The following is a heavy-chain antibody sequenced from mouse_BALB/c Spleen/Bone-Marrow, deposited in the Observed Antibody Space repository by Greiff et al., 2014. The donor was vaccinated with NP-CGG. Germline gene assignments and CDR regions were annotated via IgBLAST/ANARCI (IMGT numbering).Heavy chain of an antibody. V-gene: IGHV1-4*01. J-gene: IGHJ4*01. Sequence: VQLQQSGAGLARPGASVKMSCRASGYTFTTYTMHWGKQRPGPGLGWIGYINPSSGYTYYNQKFKDKATLTADKSSSAAYLQLSSLTSEDSAVYYCARVYGNYDAMDYWGQGTSVTVSS. CDR2: INPSSGYT. D-gene: IGHD2-1*01. CDR3: ARVYGNYDAMDY. CDR1: GYTFTTYT.